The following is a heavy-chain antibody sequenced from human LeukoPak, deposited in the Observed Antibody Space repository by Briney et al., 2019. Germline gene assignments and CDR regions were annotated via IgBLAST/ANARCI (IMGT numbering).Heavy chain of an antibody. CDR2: INHSGST. CDR1: GGSFSGYY. D-gene: IGHD2-15*01. V-gene: IGHV4-34*01. Sequence: SETLSLTCAVYGGSFSGYYWSWIRQPPGKGLEWIGEINHSGSTNYNPSLKSRVTISVDTSKNQFSLKLSSVTAADTAVYYCARAVSSRGGSTINDYWGQGTLATVSS. J-gene: IGHJ4*02. CDR3: ARAVSSRGGSTINDY.